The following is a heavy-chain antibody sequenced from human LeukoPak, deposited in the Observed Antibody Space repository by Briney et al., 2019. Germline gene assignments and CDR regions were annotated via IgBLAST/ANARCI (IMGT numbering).Heavy chain of an antibody. Sequence: SVEVSCKASGGTFSSYAISWVRQAPGQGLEWMGGIIPIFGTANYAQKFQGRVTITADESTSTAYMELSSLRSEDTAVYYCARDGILWFGGSKARRYYGMDVWGKGTTVTVSS. CDR1: GGTFSSYA. CDR3: ARDGILWFGGSKARRYYGMDV. D-gene: IGHD3-10*01. V-gene: IGHV1-69*13. J-gene: IGHJ6*04. CDR2: IIPIFGTA.